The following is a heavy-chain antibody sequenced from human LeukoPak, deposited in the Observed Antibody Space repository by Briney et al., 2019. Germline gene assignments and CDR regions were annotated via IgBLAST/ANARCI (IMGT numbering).Heavy chain of an antibody. Sequence: GGSLRLPCTASGFTFNIFGMYWVRQAPGKGLEWVAFIRNDGTHEKYGDSVKGRFTISRDNSKNTLYLLMNSLRGEDTAIYYCAKDPKNNGYSDGSFDYWGQGTLVSVSS. CDR2: IRNDGTHE. J-gene: IGHJ4*02. CDR1: GFTFNIFG. V-gene: IGHV3-30*02. CDR3: AKDPKNNGYSDGSFDY. D-gene: IGHD3-22*01.